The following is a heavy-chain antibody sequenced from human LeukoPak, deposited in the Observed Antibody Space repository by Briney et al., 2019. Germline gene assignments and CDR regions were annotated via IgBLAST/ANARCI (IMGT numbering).Heavy chain of an antibody. Sequence: SETLSLTCAVYGGSFSGYYWSWICQPPGKGLEWIGEINHSGSTNYNPSLKSRVTISVDTSKNQFSLKLSSVTAADTAVYYCARGGGWIQLPAGPRPYFQHWGQGTLVTVSS. CDR2: INHSGST. V-gene: IGHV4-34*01. J-gene: IGHJ1*01. CDR3: ARGGGWIQLPAGPRPYFQH. D-gene: IGHD5-18*01. CDR1: GGSFSGYY.